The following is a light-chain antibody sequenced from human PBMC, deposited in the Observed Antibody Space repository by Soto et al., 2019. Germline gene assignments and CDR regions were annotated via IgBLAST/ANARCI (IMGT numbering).Light chain of an antibody. CDR2: TNN. CDR3: AAWDDSLNGVV. V-gene: IGLV1-44*01. CDR1: LSNIGGNT. J-gene: IGLJ2*01. Sequence: QSVLTQPPSASGTPGQRVTISCSGSLSNIGGNTVNLYQPLPGTAPKLLMYTNNQQPSGVPDRFSGSKTGTSASLAISGLQPEEEADYYCAAWDDSLNGVVFGGGTKLTVL.